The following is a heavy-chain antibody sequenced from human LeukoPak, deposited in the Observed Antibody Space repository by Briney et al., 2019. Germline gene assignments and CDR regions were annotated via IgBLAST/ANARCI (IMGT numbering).Heavy chain of an antibody. CDR3: ARDLGPPWLAQSRGFDY. CDR2: ISAYNGNT. CDR1: GYTFTSYG. D-gene: IGHD6-19*01. V-gene: IGHV1-18*01. J-gene: IGHJ4*02. Sequence: ASVKVSCKASGYTFTSYGISWVRQAPGQWLEWMGWISAYNGNTNYAQKLQGRVTMTTDTSTSTAYMELRSLRSDDTAVYYCARDLGPPWLAQSRGFDYWGQGTLVTVSS.